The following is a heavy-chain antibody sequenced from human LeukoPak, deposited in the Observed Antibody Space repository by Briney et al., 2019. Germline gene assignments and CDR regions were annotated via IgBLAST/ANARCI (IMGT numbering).Heavy chain of an antibody. CDR2: IRYDGSNQ. V-gene: IGHV3-30*02. D-gene: IGHD3-16*01. Sequence: PGGSLRLSCAASGLTFSNYGMHWVRQAPGKGLEWVAFIRYDGSNQYYADSVKGRFTISRDNSKNTLYLRMNSLRAEDTAAYYCCAYDYDFNLKVDPWGQGTLVTVSS. CDR3: CAYDYDFNLKVDP. J-gene: IGHJ5*02. CDR1: GLTFSNYG.